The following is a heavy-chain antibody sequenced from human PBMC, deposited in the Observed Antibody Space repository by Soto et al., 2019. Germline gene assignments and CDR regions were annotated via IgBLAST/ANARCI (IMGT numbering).Heavy chain of an antibody. V-gene: IGHV3-23*01. Sequence: PGGSLRLSCAASGFTFSSYAMSWVRQAPGKGLEWVSAISGSGGSTYYADSVKGRFTISRDNSKNTLYLQMNSLRAEDTAVYYCAKVRYYDFWRRYFDYWGQGTLVTVSS. CDR1: GFTFSSYA. J-gene: IGHJ4*02. D-gene: IGHD3-3*01. CDR2: ISGSGGST. CDR3: AKVRYYDFWRRYFDY.